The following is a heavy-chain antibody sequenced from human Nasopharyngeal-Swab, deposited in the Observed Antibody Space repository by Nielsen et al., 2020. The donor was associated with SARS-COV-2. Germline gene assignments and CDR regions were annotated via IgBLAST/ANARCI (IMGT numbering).Heavy chain of an antibody. CDR1: WYSFSSYL. D-gene: IGHD6-19*01. CDR3: ARPHAAVAGRGWVDY. J-gene: IGHJ4*02. V-gene: IGHV5-51*01. Sequence: GALKISPKGSWYSFSSYLIGWVRQMPREGLEWMGIIYPGDSDTRYSPSFQGQVTISADKSISTAYLQWSSLKASDTAIYYCARPHAAVAGRGWVDYWGQGTLVTVSS. CDR2: IYPGDSDT.